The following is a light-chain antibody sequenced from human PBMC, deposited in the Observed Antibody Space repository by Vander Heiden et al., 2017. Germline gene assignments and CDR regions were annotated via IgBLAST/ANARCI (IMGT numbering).Light chain of an antibody. CDR3: NYPDSSGNHVV. CDR1: SLRSYY. CDR2: GKN. V-gene: IGLV3-19*01. J-gene: IGLJ3*02. Sequence: SSELTQDPAVSVALGQTVRITCQGDSLRSYYASWYQQKPGQAPVRVIVGKNNRPSGIPDRFSGSSSGNTASFKITGAQAEDEADDYCNYPDSSGNHVVFGGGTKLTVL.